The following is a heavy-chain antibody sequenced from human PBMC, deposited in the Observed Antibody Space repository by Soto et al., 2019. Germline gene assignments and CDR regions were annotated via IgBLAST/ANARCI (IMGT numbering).Heavy chain of an antibody. CDR1: GFSISSYY. D-gene: IGHD6-6*01. Sequence: XETLYLTCTVSGFSISSYYWSWIRQPPGKGLEWIGYIYYSGSTNYNPSLKSRVTISVDTSKNQFSLKLSSVTAADTAVYYCARADRYSSSSGEIDYWGQGTLVTVSS. J-gene: IGHJ4*02. CDR3: ARADRYSSSSGEIDY. CDR2: IYYSGST. V-gene: IGHV4-59*01.